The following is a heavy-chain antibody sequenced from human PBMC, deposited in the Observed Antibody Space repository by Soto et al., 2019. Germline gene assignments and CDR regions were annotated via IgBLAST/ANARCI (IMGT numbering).Heavy chain of an antibody. CDR1: GGSISGNY. CDR2: IYYSGST. Sequence: PWETLSLTCTVSGGSISGNYWTWIRQPPGKGLEWIGYIYYSGSTNYNPSLKSRVTISIDTSKNQFSLKLSSVTAADTAVYYCARLRTTVANDYWGQGTLVTVSS. CDR3: ARLRTTVANDY. D-gene: IGHD4-17*01. J-gene: IGHJ4*02. V-gene: IGHV4-59*08.